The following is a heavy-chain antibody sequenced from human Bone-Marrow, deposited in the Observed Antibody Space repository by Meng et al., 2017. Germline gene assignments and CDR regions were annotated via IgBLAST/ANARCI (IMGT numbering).Heavy chain of an antibody. CDR3: AREVVSSYAN. Sequence: GESLKISCAASGFTFSDYEMNWVRQAPGKGLEWLAYISRSGSDNYYADSVKGRFTISRDNAKNSLYLQMNSLRAEDTAIYYFAREVVSSYANWGQGTLVTVSS. V-gene: IGHV3-48*03. CDR2: ISRSGSDN. CDR1: GFTFSDYE. J-gene: IGHJ4*02. D-gene: IGHD2-2*01.